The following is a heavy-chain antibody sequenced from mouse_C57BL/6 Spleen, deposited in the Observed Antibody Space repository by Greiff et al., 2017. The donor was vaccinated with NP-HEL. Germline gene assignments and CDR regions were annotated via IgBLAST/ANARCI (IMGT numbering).Heavy chain of an antibody. D-gene: IGHD2-4*01. J-gene: IGHJ3*01. V-gene: IGHV5-9-1*02. CDR2: ISSGGDYI. CDR3: TTYDYSFAY. Sequence: EVQVVESGEGLVKPGGSLKLSCAASGFTFSSYAMSWVRQTPEKRLAWVAYISSGGDYIYYADTVKGRFTISRDNARNTLYLQMSSLKSEDTDMYYCTTYDYSFAYWGQGTLVTVAA. CDR1: GFTFSSYA.